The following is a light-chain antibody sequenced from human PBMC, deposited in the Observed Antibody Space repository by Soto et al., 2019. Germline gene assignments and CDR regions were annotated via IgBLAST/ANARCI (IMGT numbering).Light chain of an antibody. CDR1: QTIYYY. V-gene: IGKV1-39*01. J-gene: IGKJ2*01. CDR3: QQSYTTPYT. CDR2: AAS. Sequence: DIQMTQSPSSLSASVGDRVTISCRASQTIYYYLNWYQQKPGKAPKLLIYAASNLQSGVPSRFSGRGSGTDFTLTISSLQPEDFATYSCQQSYTTPYTFGQGTKLEIK.